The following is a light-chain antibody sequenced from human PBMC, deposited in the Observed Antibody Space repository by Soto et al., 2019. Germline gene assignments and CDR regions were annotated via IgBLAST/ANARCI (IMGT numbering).Light chain of an antibody. CDR2: GAS. Sequence: EIMVTQSPATLSVSPGERATLSCRASHTVTSNLAWYQQKPGQAPRLLIYGASTRATGIPARFSGSGSGTEFTLTIYSLQSEDFAVYYCQQYNYWPRTFGQGTKVEIK. CDR1: HTVTSN. V-gene: IGKV3-15*01. CDR3: QQYNYWPRT. J-gene: IGKJ1*01.